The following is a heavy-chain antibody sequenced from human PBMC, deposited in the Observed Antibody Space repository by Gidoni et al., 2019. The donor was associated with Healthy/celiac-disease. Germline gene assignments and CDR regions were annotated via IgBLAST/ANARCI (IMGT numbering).Heavy chain of an antibody. D-gene: IGHD1-20*01. J-gene: IGHJ3*02. CDR2: IYYSGST. CDR3: ARDRPPGRGIKNAFDI. V-gene: IGHV4-59*01. Sequence: QVQLQESGPGLVKPSETLSLTCTVSGGSISSYYWSWIRQPPGKGLEWIGYIYYSGSTNYNPSLKSRVTISVDTSKNQFSLKLSSVTAADTAVYYCARDRPPGRGIKNAFDIWGQGTMVTVSS. CDR1: GGSISSYY.